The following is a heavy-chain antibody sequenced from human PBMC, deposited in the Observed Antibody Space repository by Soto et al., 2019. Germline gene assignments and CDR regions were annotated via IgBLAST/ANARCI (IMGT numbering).Heavy chain of an antibody. V-gene: IGHV1-18*01. CDR2: VNGDSCNT. Sequence: QVHLVQSGAEVKSPGASVKISCTTSGYTFTNYGITWVRQAPVQGLEWVVWVNGDSCNTNYAPKMEGRVTMTTDASTSTADMELRRLRSDDTGVYYCSRGSGLNDGSDLWGQGTVVTV. CDR1: GYTFTNYG. J-gene: IGHJ3*01. CDR3: SRGSGLNDGSDL.